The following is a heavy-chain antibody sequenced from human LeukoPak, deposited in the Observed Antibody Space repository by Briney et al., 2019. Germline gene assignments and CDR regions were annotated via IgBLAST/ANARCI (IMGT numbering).Heavy chain of an antibody. D-gene: IGHD2-2*01. CDR1: GFTLSSYD. V-gene: IGHV3-23*01. CDR3: AKDRHAPGRYCSTTTCFPFDL. J-gene: IGHJ5*02. Sequence: PGGSLRLSCAASGFTLSSYDMTWVRQAPGKGPEWVSGISGTGGSTYYADSVKGRFTISRDNSKKTLYLQMNSLRAEDTAVYYCAKDRHAPGRYCSTTTCFPFDLWGQGTLVTVSS. CDR2: ISGTGGST.